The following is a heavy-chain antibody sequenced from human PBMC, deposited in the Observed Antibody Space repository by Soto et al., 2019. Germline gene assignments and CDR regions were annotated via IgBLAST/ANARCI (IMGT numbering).Heavy chain of an antibody. CDR3: SRSLNS. CDR1: GFTFSTFW. V-gene: IGHV3-7*01. CDR2: INQDGSEK. J-gene: IGHJ4*02. Sequence: GGSLRLSCAASGFTFSTFWMDWVRQTPGKGLEWVANINQDGSEKNYVDSVKGRFTIYRDNAKNSLYLQMSSLTAEDSALYYCSRSLNSWGQGTLVTVSS.